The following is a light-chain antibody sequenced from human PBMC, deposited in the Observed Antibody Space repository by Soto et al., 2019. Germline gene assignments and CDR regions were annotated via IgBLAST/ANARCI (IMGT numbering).Light chain of an antibody. CDR1: QSISSW. Sequence: DIQMTQSPSTLSASVGDRVTITCRASQSISSWLAWYQQKPGKAPNLLIYKASSLESGVPSRFSGSGSGTEFTLTISRLQPDDFATYYCQQYNSSPYTFGQGNKLAIK. V-gene: IGKV1-5*03. CDR2: KAS. CDR3: QQYNSSPYT. J-gene: IGKJ2*01.